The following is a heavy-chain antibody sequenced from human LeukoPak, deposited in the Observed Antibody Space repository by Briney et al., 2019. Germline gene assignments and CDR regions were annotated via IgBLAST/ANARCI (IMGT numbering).Heavy chain of an antibody. J-gene: IGHJ4*02. V-gene: IGHV4-59*11. CDR3: ARGPTGDGYGYYFDY. D-gene: IGHD5-24*01. Sequence: SETLSLTCTVSGASISGHYWSWIRQPPGKGLEWIVYIYYSGSTNYNPSLKSRVTISIDTSKNQFSLKLSSVTAADTAVYYCARGPTGDGYGYYFDYWGQGTLATVSS. CDR2: IYYSGST. CDR1: GASISGHY.